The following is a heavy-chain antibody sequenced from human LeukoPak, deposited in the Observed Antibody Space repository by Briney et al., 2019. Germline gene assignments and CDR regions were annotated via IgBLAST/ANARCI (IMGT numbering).Heavy chain of an antibody. Sequence: RASVKVSCKASGGTFSSYAISWVRQAPGQGLEWMGWISAYNGNTNYAQKLQGRVTMTTDTSTSTAYMELRSLRSDDTAVYYCARDDYSNYVDYWGQGTLVTVSS. CDR1: GGTFSSYA. CDR2: ISAYNGNT. D-gene: IGHD4-11*01. J-gene: IGHJ4*02. CDR3: ARDDYSNYVDY. V-gene: IGHV1-18*01.